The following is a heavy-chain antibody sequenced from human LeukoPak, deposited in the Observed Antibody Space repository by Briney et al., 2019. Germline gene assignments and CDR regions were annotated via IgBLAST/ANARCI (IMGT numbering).Heavy chain of an antibody. V-gene: IGHV3-30-3*01. J-gene: IGHJ2*01. CDR2: ISYDGSNK. CDR1: GFTFSNYA. Sequence: PGGSLRLSCAASGFTFSNYAMHWVRQAPGKGLEWVAIISYDGSNKYYADSVKGRFTISRDNSKNTLYLQMNSLRAEDTAVYYCASGQGWHFDLWGRGTLVTVSS. CDR3: ASGQGWHFDL.